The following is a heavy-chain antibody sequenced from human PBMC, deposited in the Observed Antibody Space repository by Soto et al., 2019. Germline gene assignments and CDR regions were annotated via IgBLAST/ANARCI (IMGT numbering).Heavy chain of an antibody. CDR3: ASLDLWFGELPDSDY. V-gene: IGHV4-39*01. CDR1: GGSISSSSYY. CDR2: IYYSGST. Sequence: SETLSLTCTVSGGSISSSSYYWGWIRQPPGKGLEWIGSIYYSGSTYYNPSLKSRVTISVDTSKNQFSLKLSSVTAADTAVYYCASLDLWFGELPDSDYWGQGTLVTVSS. D-gene: IGHD3-10*01. J-gene: IGHJ4*02.